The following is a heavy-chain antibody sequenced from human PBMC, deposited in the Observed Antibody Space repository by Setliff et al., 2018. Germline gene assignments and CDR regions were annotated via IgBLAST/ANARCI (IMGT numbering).Heavy chain of an antibody. CDR3: ASSGSYRSPSYYFDY. J-gene: IGHJ4*02. D-gene: IGHD3-10*01. CDR2: IKQDGSEK. CDR1: GFTFSSYW. V-gene: IGHV3-7*01. Sequence: GGSLRLSCAASGFTFSSYWMSWVRQAPGKGLEWVANIKQDGSEKYYADSVKGRFTISRDNAKNSLYLQMNSLRAEDTAVYYCASSGSYRSPSYYFDYWGQGTLVTVSS.